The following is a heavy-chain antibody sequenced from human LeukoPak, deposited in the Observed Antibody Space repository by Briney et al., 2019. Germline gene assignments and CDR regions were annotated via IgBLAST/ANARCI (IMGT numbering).Heavy chain of an antibody. CDR2: IYPGDSDT. V-gene: IGHV5-51*03. J-gene: IGHJ4*02. CDR1: GYSFINYW. D-gene: IGHD6-19*01. Sequence: GESLKISCKGSGYSFINYWIGWVRQMPGKGLEWMAIIYPGDSDTKYSPSFQGQVTISADKSITTAFLQWSSLKASDTAMYNRAILSSGWYYFDYWGQGTLVTVSS. CDR3: AILSSGWYYFDY.